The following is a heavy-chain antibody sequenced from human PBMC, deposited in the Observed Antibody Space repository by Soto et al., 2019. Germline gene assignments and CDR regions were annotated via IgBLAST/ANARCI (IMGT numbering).Heavy chain of an antibody. D-gene: IGHD2-21*01. CDR2: IDWDDDK. Sequence: GAGPTLVNPTQTLTLTCTFSGFSLSTSGMCVSWIRQPPGKALEWLALIDWDDDKYYSTSLKTRLTISKDTSKNQVVLTMTNMDRVDTATYYCARISLRGPTRFLFDYWCQGTLVTVSS. CDR1: GFSLSTSGMC. CDR3: ARISLRGPTRFLFDY. J-gene: IGHJ4*02. V-gene: IGHV2-70*01.